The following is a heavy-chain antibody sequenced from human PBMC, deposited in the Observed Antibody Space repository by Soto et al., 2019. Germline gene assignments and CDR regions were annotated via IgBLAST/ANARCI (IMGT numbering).Heavy chain of an antibody. CDR2: ISAYNGNT. Sequence: ASVKVSCKASGYTFTSYGISWVRQAPGQGLEWMGWISAYNGNTNYAQKLQGRVTMTTDTSTSTAYMELRSLRSDDTAVYYCARDLRHIVGADYYYYYYGMDVWGQGTTVTVSS. CDR1: GYTFTSYG. V-gene: IGHV1-18*01. D-gene: IGHD1-26*01. CDR3: ARDLRHIVGADYYYYYYGMDV. J-gene: IGHJ6*02.